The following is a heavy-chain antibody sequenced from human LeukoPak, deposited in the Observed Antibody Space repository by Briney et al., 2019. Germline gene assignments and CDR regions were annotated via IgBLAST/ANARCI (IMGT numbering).Heavy chain of an antibody. V-gene: IGHV3-48*03. Sequence: GGSLRLSCAASGFTFSSYEMNWVRQAPGKGLEWVSYISRSGSTIYYADSVKGRFTISRDSAKNSLYLQMNSLRVEDRGVYYCASGYDLAYWGQGTLVTVSS. CDR2: ISRSGSTI. D-gene: IGHD5-12*01. CDR3: ASGYDLAY. J-gene: IGHJ4*02. CDR1: GFTFSSYE.